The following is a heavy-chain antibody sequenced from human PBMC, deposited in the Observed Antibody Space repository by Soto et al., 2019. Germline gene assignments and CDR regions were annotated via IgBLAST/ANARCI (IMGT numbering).Heavy chain of an antibody. Sequence: GGSLRLCCAASGFTFSTYGFNWVRQAPGKGLEWVAVIWYDGNTKYYADSVKGRFTISRDNSKNTLYLQMNSLTAEDTAVYYCARPLVAPVAGPYYYGMDVWGQGTTVTVSS. CDR1: GFTFSTYG. CDR3: ARPLVAPVAGPYYYGMDV. CDR2: IWYDGNTK. J-gene: IGHJ6*02. D-gene: IGHD6-19*01. V-gene: IGHV3-33*01.